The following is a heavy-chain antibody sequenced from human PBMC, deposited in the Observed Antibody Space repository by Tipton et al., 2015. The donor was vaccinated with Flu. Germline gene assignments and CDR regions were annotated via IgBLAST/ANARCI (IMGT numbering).Heavy chain of an antibody. D-gene: IGHD4-11*01. J-gene: IGHJ5*02. CDR3: ARGDYRNSSSEQKNWPDP. CDR1: GDSIGRSYF. Sequence: LSLTCSVFGDSIGRSYFWGWVRQPPGKGLEWSGNVYQTGTTYYNPSLRSRVTIAVDRPKNQFSLRLNSVTAADTAVYYCARGDYRNSSSEQKNWPDPRGQGTLVTVSS. CDR2: VYQTGTT. V-gene: IGHV4-38-2*01.